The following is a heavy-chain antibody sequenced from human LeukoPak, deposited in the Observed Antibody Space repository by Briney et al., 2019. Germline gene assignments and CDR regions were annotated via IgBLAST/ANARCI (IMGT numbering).Heavy chain of an antibody. CDR1: GASISNYY. D-gene: IGHD1-26*01. CDR3: ARLGSYHDF. CDR2: IHSSGGS. Sequence: SETLSLTCTASGASISNYYWSWIRQTPEKGLEWMGHIHSSGGSSYYPSLKSRLTLSIDTSRNQLSLKLPSVTAADTAVYFCARLGSYHDFWGQGALVTVSS. J-gene: IGHJ4*02. V-gene: IGHV4-4*09.